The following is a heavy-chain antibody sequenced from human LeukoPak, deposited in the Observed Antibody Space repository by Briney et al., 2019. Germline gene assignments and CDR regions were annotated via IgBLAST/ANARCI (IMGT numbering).Heavy chain of an antibody. V-gene: IGHV4-38-2*02. J-gene: IGHJ4*02. Sequence: PSETLSLTCAVSGYSIRSAYYWGWIRQPPGKGLEWIGSIYNSGSTYYNPSLKSRVTISIDTSKNEFSLKLSSVTAADTAVYYCAREDHYFDISDYYPNFDYWGQGTLVTVSS. CDR1: GYSIRSAYY. D-gene: IGHD3-22*01. CDR2: IYNSGST. CDR3: AREDHYFDISDYYPNFDY.